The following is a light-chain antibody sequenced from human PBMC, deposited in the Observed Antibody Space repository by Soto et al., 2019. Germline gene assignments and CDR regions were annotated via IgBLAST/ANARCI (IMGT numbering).Light chain of an antibody. CDR2: GAS. CDR1: QSVGTY. J-gene: IGKJ2*01. Sequence: EIVLTQSPDTLSLSPGERAILSCRASQSVGTYLVWYQQKPGQAPRLLIYGASNRATGIPARCSGSGSGTDFTLTSSRLEPEDGSVYYYQQRSNGFGQGTKLDIK. CDR3: QQRSNG. V-gene: IGKV3-11*01.